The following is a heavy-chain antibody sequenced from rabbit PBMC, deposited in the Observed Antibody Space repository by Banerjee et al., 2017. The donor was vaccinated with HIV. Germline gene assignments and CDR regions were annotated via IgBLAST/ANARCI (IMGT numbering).Heavy chain of an antibody. CDR1: GFDFSSGYD. V-gene: IGHV1S45*01. Sequence: QQQLVESGGGLVQPEGSLTLTCKASGFDFSSGYDMCWVRQAPGKGLEWIGCIYTGSGRTWYASWAKGRFTISKTSSTTVTLQMTSLTAADTATYFCGRGIGGYYWTRLDLWGPGTLVTVS. D-gene: IGHD1-1*01. CDR2: IYTGSGRT. J-gene: IGHJ3*01. CDR3: GRGIGGYYWTRLDL.